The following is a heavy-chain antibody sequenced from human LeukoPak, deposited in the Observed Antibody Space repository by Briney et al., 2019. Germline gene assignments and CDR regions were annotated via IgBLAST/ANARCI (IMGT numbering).Heavy chain of an antibody. CDR2: ISYDGSNK. V-gene: IGHV3-30-3*01. Sequence: GRSLRLSCAASGFTFSSYAMHWVRQAPGKGLEWVAVISYDGSNKYYADSVKGRFTISRDNSKNTLYLQMNSLRAEDTAAYYCARDHLGELFDYWGQGTLVTVSS. CDR1: GFTFSSYA. J-gene: IGHJ4*02. CDR3: ARDHLGELFDY. D-gene: IGHD3-10*01.